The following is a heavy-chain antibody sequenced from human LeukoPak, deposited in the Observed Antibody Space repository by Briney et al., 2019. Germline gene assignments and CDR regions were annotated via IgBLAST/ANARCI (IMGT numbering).Heavy chain of an antibody. D-gene: IGHD6-13*01. V-gene: IGHV3-9*01. J-gene: IGHJ4*02. Sequence: GRSLRLSCAASGFTFDDYAMHWVRQAPGKGLEWVSGISWNSGSIGYADSVKGRFTISRDNAKNSLYLQMNSLRAEDTALYYCAKGSGIAAAPFDYWGQGTLVTVSS. CDR3: AKGSGIAAAPFDY. CDR1: GFTFDDYA. CDR2: ISWNSGSI.